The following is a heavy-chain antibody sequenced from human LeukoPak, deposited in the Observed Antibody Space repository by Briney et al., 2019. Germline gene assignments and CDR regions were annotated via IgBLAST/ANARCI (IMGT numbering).Heavy chain of an antibody. D-gene: IGHD3-22*01. J-gene: IGHJ3*02. CDR3: AKPRQGYYDNSGYWWGDAFDI. CDR2: ISWNSGSI. V-gene: IGHV3-9*03. Sequence: GGSLRLSCAASGFTFDDYAMHWVRHVPGKGLEWVSGISWNSGSIGYADSVKGRFTISRDNAKNSLYLQMNSLRAEDMALYYCAKPRQGYYDNSGYWWGDAFDIWGQGTMVTVSS. CDR1: GFTFDDYA.